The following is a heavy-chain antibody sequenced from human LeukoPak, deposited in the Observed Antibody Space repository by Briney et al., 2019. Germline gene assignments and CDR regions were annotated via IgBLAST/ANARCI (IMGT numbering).Heavy chain of an antibody. CDR2: ISYDGSIK. Sequence: GRSLRLSCAASGFTFSSYGMHWVRQAPGRGLEWVAFISYDGSIKKYADSVKGRFTISRDNSKNTLYLQMNSLRDEDTAVYYCXXXAKRVVGATTHWFDPWGQGTLVTVSS. J-gene: IGHJ5*02. CDR3: XXXAKRVVGATTHWFDP. D-gene: IGHD1-26*01. CDR1: GFTFSSYG. V-gene: IGHV3-30*03.